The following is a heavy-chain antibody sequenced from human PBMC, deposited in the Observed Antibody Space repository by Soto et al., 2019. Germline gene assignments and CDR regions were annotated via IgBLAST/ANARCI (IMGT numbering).Heavy chain of an antibody. D-gene: IGHD4-17*01. Sequence: GRFTISRDNAKNSLCLQMNSLRAEDTAVYYCARGASPVTTTDYWGQGTLVIVSS. J-gene: IGHJ4*02. CDR3: ARGASPVTTTDY. V-gene: IGHV3-7*04.